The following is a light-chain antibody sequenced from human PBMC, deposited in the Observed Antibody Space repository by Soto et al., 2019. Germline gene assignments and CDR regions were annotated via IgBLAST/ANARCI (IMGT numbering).Light chain of an antibody. CDR2: DAS. CDR1: QGISNN. V-gene: IGKV1-16*01. J-gene: IGKJ1*01. Sequence: DIQMTQSPSSLSASVGDRVTITCRASQGISNNLVWFQQKPGKAPKSLIYDASSLISGVPLRFSGSGSGTEFTLTITSLQPDDFATYYCQQYHFFWTFGQGTRVEIK. CDR3: QQYHFFWT.